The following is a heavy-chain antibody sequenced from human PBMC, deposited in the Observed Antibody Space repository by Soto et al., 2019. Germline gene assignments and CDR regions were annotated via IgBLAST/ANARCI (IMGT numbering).Heavy chain of an antibody. V-gene: IGHV1-3*01. D-gene: IGHD3-9*01. CDR2: INAGNGNT. CDR1: GYTFTSYA. CDR3: ARDSYDIFTGYHNWFDP. J-gene: IGHJ5*02. Sequence: ASVKVSCKASGYTFTSYAMHWVRQAPGQRLEWMGWINAGNGNTKYSQKFQGRVTITRDTSASTAYMELSSLRSEDTAVYYCARDSYDIFTGYHNWFDPWGQGTLVTVSS.